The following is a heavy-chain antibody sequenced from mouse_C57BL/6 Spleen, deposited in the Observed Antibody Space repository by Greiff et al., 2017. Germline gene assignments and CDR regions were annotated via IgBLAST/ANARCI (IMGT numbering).Heavy chain of an antibody. J-gene: IGHJ2*01. Sequence: QVQLQQPGAELVKPGASVKLSCKASGYTFTSYWMHWVKQRPGQGLEWIGMIHPNSGSTNYNEKFKSKATLTVDKSSSTAYMQLSSLTSEDSAVYYCARRIYYDYDDYFDYWSQGTTLTVSS. D-gene: IGHD2-4*01. CDR2: IHPNSGST. CDR1: GYTFTSYW. V-gene: IGHV1-64*01. CDR3: ARRIYYDYDDYFDY.